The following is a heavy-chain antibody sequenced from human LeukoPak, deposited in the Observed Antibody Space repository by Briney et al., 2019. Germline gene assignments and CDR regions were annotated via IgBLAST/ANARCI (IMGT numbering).Heavy chain of an antibody. Sequence: GGSLRLSCAASGFTFSSYGMHWVRQAAGKGLEWVAFIRHDGSNEYYADSVKGRFSVSRDNSKNTLFLQMNSLRVEEMAVYYCAKEVHPYDSGTYYFDYWGRGTLVTVSS. CDR3: AKEVHPYDSGTYYFDY. V-gene: IGHV3-30*02. D-gene: IGHD3-10*01. CDR2: IRHDGSNE. J-gene: IGHJ4*02. CDR1: GFTFSSYG.